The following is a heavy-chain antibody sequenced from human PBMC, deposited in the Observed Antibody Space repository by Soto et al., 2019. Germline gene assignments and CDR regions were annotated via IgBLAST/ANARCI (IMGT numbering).Heavy chain of an antibody. CDR3: ARVSAYYYDSSGYHRKRYYFDY. V-gene: IGHV4-31*03. Sequence: SETLSLTCTVSGVSIISGGYYWSWIRQHPGKGLEWIGYIYYSGSTYYNPSLKSRVTISVDTSKNQFSLKLSSVTAADTAVYYCARVSAYYYDSSGYHRKRYYFDYWGQGTLVTVSS. D-gene: IGHD3-22*01. CDR1: GVSIISGGYY. J-gene: IGHJ4*02. CDR2: IYYSGST.